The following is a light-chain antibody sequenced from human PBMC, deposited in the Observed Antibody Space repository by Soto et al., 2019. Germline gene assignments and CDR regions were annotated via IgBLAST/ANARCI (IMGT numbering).Light chain of an antibody. J-gene: IGKJ1*01. CDR1: QSIDDW. CDR3: LQDHNYPRT. V-gene: IGKV1-5*03. CDR2: RAS. Sequence: DIQMTQSPSTLSASVGDRVTITCRASQSIDDWLAWYQQKPGKAPKFLIYRASTLATGVPSRFSGSGSGTEFTLTISSLQPEDFATYYCLQDHNYPRTFGQGTKVEVK.